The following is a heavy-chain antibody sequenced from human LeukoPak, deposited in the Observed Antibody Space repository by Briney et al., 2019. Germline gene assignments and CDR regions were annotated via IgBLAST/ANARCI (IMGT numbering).Heavy chain of an antibody. CDR2: INPNSGGT. V-gene: IGHV1-2*02. CDR1: GYTFTGYY. Sequence: GASVKVSCKASGYTFTGYYMHWVRQAPGQGLEWMGWINPNSGGTNYAQKFQGRVTMTRAPSISTAYMELSRLGSDDTAVYYCAKGGGRYCSSTSCYVGGLGYWGQGTLVTVS. CDR3: AKGGGRYCSSTSCYVGGLGY. D-gene: IGHD2-2*01. J-gene: IGHJ4*02.